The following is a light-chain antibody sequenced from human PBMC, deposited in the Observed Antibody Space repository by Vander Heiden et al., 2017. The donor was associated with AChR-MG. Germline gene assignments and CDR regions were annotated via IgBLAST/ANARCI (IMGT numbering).Light chain of an antibody. CDR3: QQRKSYPLT. V-gene: IGKV1-9*01. Sequence: IQLTQSPSSLSASVGDRVTITCRASQGINNYLVWYQQKPGKAPKLLIYDASTLQSGVPSTFSGSGSGTDFTLTIDSLQPEDFATYYCQQRKSYPLTFGGGTKVEIK. J-gene: IGKJ4*01. CDR2: DAS. CDR1: QGINNY.